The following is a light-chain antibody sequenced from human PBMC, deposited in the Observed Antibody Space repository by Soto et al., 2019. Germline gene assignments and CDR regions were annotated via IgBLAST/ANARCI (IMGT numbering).Light chain of an antibody. CDR3: QQYGSSGT. CDR1: QSLRSS. J-gene: IGKJ1*01. Sequence: ETMMTQSQDTLSVSLGERATLSFRASQSLRSSLAWYQQKPGQAPRLLIYGASNRATGIPDRFSGSGSGTDFTLTISRLEPEDFAVYYCQQYGSSGTFGQGTKVDIK. CDR2: GAS. V-gene: IGKV3-20*01.